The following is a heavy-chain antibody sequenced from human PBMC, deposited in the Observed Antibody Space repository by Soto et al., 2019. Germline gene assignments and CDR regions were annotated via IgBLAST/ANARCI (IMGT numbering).Heavy chain of an antibody. CDR3: ARDTERWLPSGRAFDI. Sequence: ASVKVSCKASGGTFSSYAISWVRQAPGQGLEWMGGIIPIFGTANYAQKFQGRVTITADKSTSTAYMELSSLRSEDTAVYYCARDTERWLPSGRAFDIWGQGTMVTVSS. J-gene: IGHJ3*02. CDR2: IIPIFGTA. CDR1: GGTFSSYA. V-gene: IGHV1-69*06. D-gene: IGHD3-10*01.